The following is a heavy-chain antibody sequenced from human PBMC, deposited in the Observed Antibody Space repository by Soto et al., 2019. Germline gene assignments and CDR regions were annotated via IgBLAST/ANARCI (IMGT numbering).Heavy chain of an antibody. CDR2: INQDGREK. CDR3: ARDVEEAGLYFDY. CDR1: GFICISYW. J-gene: IGHJ4*02. V-gene: IGHV3-7*01. Sequence: PXGSLWLSCSAAGFICISYWINWVRQAPGKGLEWVASINQDGREKYYVDSVKGRFTISRDNAKNSLYLQVNSLRGEDTAVYYCARDVEEAGLYFDYWGQGTVVTVSS. D-gene: IGHD6-19*01.